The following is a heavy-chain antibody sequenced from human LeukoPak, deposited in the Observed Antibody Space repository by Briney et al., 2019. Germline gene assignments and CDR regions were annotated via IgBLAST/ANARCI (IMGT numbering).Heavy chain of an antibody. CDR3: ARGGGPTDYNWFDP. D-gene: IGHD4-11*01. CDR1: GGSFSGYY. Sequence: SETLSLTCAVYGGSFSGYYWSWIRQPPGKGLEWIGEINHSGSTNYNLSLKSRVTISVDTTKNQFSLKLSSVTAADTAVYYCARGGGPTDYNWFDPWGQGTLVTVSS. V-gene: IGHV4-34*01. J-gene: IGHJ5*02. CDR2: INHSGST.